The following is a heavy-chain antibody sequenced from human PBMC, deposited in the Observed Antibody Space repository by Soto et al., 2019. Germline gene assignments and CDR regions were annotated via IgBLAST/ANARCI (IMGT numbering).Heavy chain of an antibody. V-gene: IGHV4-34*01. J-gene: IGHJ4*02. CDR2: INHSGST. Sequence: SETLSLTCAVYGGSFSGYYWSWIRQPPGKGLEWIGEINHSGSTNYNPSLKSRVTISVDTSKNQFSLKLSSVTAADTAVYYCAREGPRGYYDSSGYYQPFDYWGQGTLVTVSS. CDR3: AREGPRGYYDSSGYYQPFDY. D-gene: IGHD3-22*01. CDR1: GGSFSGYY.